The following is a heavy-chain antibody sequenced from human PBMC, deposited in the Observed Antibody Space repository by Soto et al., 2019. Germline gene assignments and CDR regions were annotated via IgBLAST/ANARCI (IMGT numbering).Heavy chain of an antibody. CDR1: GGTLSDHG. D-gene: IGHD3-10*01. J-gene: IGHJ3*02. CDR3: ARGVYGSGNYYTVPSAFDI. Sequence: QVQLEQSGAEVKKPGSSVKISCKASGGTLSDHGVSWLRQAPGQGLEWVGGTTPVFNTANYAPKFQGRVTIAADKSTNIAYMELGSLRSDDTAFYYCARGVYGSGNYYTVPSAFDIWGQGTLVIVSS. CDR2: TTPVFNTA. V-gene: IGHV1-69*06.